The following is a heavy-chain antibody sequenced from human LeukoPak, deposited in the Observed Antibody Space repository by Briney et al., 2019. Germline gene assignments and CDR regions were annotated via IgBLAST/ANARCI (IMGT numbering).Heavy chain of an antibody. J-gene: IGHJ4*02. CDR3: ARDQTARYYDFWSGYYPFDY. CDR2: IIPIFGTA. Sequence: SVKVSCKASGGTFSSYAISWVRQAPGQGLEWMGGIIPIFGTANYAQKFQGRVTITADESTSTAYMELSSLRSEDTAVYYCARDQTARYYDFWSGYYPFDYWGQGTLVTVSS. V-gene: IGHV1-69*01. D-gene: IGHD3-3*01. CDR1: GGTFSSYA.